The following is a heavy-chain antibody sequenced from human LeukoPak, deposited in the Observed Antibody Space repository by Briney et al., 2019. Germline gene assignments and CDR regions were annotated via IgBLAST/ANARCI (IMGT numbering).Heavy chain of an antibody. V-gene: IGHV4-59*10. J-gene: IGHJ5*02. CDR3: ARDGTMVRGVIITFSSNWFDP. D-gene: IGHD3-10*01. CDR2: IYTSGST. CDR1: GGSFRGYY. Sequence: SETLSLTCAVYGGSFRGYYWSWIRQPAGKGLEWIGRIYTSGSTNYTPSLKSRVTMSVDTSKNQFSLKLSSVTAADTAVYYCARDGTMVRGVIITFSSNWFDPWGQGTLVTVSS.